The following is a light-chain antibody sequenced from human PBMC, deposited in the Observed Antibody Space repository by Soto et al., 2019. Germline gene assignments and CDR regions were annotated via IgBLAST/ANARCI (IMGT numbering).Light chain of an antibody. J-gene: IGKJ5*01. V-gene: IGKV3-20*01. CDR2: GAS. CDR1: QSVSSSY. CDR3: QQYGSSRSIT. Sequence: EIVLTQSPGTLSLSPGERATLSCRASQSVSSSYLAWYQQKPGQAPRLLIYGASSRATGIPDRFSGSGSGTGFTLTISRLEPEDFAVYYCQQYGSSRSITFGQGTRLEIK.